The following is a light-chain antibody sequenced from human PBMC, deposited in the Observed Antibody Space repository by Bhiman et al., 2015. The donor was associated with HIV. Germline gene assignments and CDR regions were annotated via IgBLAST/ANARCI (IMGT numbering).Light chain of an antibody. V-gene: IGLV3-21*01. Sequence: SYELTQSPSVSVAPGKTARITCGGNNIGRKSVHWYQQKPGQAPVLIIYQTSKRPSGIPERFSGSSSGNTATLTISGSQAIDEADYFCQAWDSTTVIFGGGTRLTVL. CDR1: NIGRKS. CDR3: QAWDSTTVI. CDR2: QTS. J-gene: IGLJ2*01.